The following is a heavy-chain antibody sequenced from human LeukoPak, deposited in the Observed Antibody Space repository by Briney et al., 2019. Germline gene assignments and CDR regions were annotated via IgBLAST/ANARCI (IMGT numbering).Heavy chain of an antibody. CDR1: GGSISSSSYY. D-gene: IGHD4-17*01. V-gene: IGHV4-39*01. CDR3: ARLLVLTTVTSLFDAFDI. J-gene: IGHJ3*02. CDR2: IYYSGST. Sequence: SETLSLTCTVSGGSISSSSYYWGWIRQPPGKGLEWIGSIYYSGSTYYNPSLKSRVTISVDTSKNQFSLKLSSVTAADTAVYYCARLLVLTTVTSLFDAFDIWGQGTMVTVSS.